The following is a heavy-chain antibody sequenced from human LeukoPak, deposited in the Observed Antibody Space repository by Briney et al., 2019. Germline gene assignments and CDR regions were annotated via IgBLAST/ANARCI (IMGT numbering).Heavy chain of an antibody. CDR2: IYYSGST. V-gene: IGHV4-59*01. Sequence: SETLSLTCTVSGGSISSYYWSWIRQPPGKGLEWIGYIYYSGSTNYNPSLKSRVTISVETSKNQFSLKLSSVTAADTAVYYCAIHTMVRGYADYWGQGTLVTVSS. J-gene: IGHJ4*02. CDR1: GGSISSYY. CDR3: AIHTMVRGYADY. D-gene: IGHD3-10*01.